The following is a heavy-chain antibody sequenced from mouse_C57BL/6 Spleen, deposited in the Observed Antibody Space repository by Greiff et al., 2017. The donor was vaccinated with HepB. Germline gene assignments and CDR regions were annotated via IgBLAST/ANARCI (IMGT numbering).Heavy chain of an antibody. V-gene: IGHV1-22*01. CDR2: INPNNGGT. J-gene: IGHJ4*01. Sequence: EVKLMESGPELVKPGASVKMSCKASGYTFTDYNMHWVKQSHGKSLEWIGYINPNNGGTSYNQKFKGKATLTVNKSSSTAYMELRSLTSEDSAVYYCARDGYFYAMDYWGQGTSVTVSS. CDR3: ARDGYFYAMDY. CDR1: GYTFTDYN. D-gene: IGHD2-3*01.